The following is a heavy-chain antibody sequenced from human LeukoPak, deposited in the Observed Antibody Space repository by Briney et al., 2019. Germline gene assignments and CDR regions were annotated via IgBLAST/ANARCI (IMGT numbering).Heavy chain of an antibody. CDR1: GGSVSRYY. J-gene: IGHJ5*02. V-gene: IGHV4-4*07. D-gene: IGHD3-9*01. CDR2: IYTTGLT. CDR3: VRQNFDILKPIRDQ. Sequence: SETLSLTCTVSGGSVSRYYWTWLRQPAGKGLEWIGRIYTTGLTNYSPSLRSRVTISIDTSKNQFSLKLDSVTAADTAIYYCVRQNFDILKPIRDQWGQGTLVTVSS.